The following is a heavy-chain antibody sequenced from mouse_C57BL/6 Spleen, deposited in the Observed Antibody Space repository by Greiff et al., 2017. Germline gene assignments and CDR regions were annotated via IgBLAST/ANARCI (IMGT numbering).Heavy chain of an antibody. J-gene: IGHJ2*01. D-gene: IGHD6-1*01. V-gene: IGHV1-69*01. CDR1: GYTFTSYW. Sequence: QVQLQQSGAELVMPGASVKLSCKASGYTFTSYWLHWVKQRPGQGLEWIGEIDPSDSYTNYNQKFKGKSTLTVDKSSSTAYMQLSSLTSEDSAVYYCARSDLHYFDYWGQGTTLTVSS. CDR3: ARSDLHYFDY. CDR2: IDPSDSYT.